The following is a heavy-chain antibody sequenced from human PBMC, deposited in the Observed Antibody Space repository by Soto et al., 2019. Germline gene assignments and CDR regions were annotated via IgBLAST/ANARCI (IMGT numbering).Heavy chain of an antibody. Sequence: ASVKVSCKASGYTFTSYGITWVRQAPGQGLEWMGWISAYNGNTNYAQKFQDRVTMTTDTSTTTAYMELRSLRSDDTAVYYCARFWAVGPTGGGGLDYRAQRTPVTGSS. V-gene: IGHV1-18*01. J-gene: IGHJ4*02. CDR2: ISAYNGNT. D-gene: IGHD3-16*01. CDR3: ARFWAVGPTGGGGLDY. CDR1: GYTFTSYG.